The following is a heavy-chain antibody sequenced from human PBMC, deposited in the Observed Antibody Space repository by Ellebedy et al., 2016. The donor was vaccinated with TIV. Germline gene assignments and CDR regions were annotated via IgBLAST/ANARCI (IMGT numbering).Heavy chain of an antibody. Sequence: GESLKISCAASGFTFSSFAMSWVRQAPGKGLEWVSEISRSGETTYYGDSVKGRFTISRDNSKNTTFLQMNSLRPEDPCVYYCAKWGSISHQYLDSWGQGALVTVSS. D-gene: IGHD3-16*01. J-gene: IGHJ4*01. CDR2: ISRSGETT. CDR1: GFTFSSFA. V-gene: IGHV3-23*01. CDR3: AKWGSISHQYLDS.